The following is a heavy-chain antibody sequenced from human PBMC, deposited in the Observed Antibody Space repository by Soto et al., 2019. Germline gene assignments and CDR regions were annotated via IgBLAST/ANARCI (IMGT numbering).Heavy chain of an antibody. CDR3: ARDFTYRGYGKAAFHI. D-gene: IGHD5-12*01. Sequence: GGSLRLSCAVSGFTFSNYYMSWIRQAPGKGLEWVSYISSSGSTIHYADSVKGRFTISRDNAKNSLFLQMNSLRAEDTAVYYCARDFTYRGYGKAAFHIRGQGTMVTVSS. V-gene: IGHV3-11*01. J-gene: IGHJ3*02. CDR1: GFTFSNYY. CDR2: ISSSGSTI.